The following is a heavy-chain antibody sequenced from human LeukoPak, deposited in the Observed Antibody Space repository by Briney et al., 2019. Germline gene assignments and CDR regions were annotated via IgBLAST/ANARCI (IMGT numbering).Heavy chain of an antibody. CDR1: GGTFSSYA. Sequence: ASVKVSCKASGGTFSSYAISWVRQAPGQGLEWMGGIIPIFGTANYAQKFQGRVTITTDESTSTAYMELSSLRSEDAAVYYCASETTVNHAPAFDIWGQGTMVTVSS. CDR3: ASETTVNHAPAFDI. CDR2: IIPIFGTA. J-gene: IGHJ3*02. V-gene: IGHV1-69*05. D-gene: IGHD4-11*01.